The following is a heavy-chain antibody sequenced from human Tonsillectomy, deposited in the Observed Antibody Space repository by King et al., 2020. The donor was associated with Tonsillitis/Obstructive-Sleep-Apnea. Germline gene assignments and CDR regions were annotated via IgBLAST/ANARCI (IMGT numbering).Heavy chain of an antibody. J-gene: IGHJ2*01. D-gene: IGHD1-26*01. V-gene: IGHV3-33*01. CDR2: IWYDGSNK. CDR3: ARGVGSGSYRNWYFDL. CDR1: GFTFSSYG. Sequence: VQLVESGGGVVQPGRSLRLSCAASGFTFSSYGMHWVRQAPGKGLDWVAVIWYDGSNKYYADSVKGRFTISRDNSKNTLYLQMNSLRAEETAVYYCARGVGSGSYRNWYFDLWGRGTLVTVSS.